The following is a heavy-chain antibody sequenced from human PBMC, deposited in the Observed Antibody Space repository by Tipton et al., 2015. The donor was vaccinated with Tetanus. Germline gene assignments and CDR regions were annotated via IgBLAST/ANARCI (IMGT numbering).Heavy chain of an antibody. D-gene: IGHD6-19*01. J-gene: IGHJ5*02. V-gene: IGHV4-59*02. CDR1: GDSVSGYY. CDR3: ASPIKQWLVPLDL. Sequence: LRLSCTVSGDSVSGYYWSWIRQPPGKGLEWVGYVYYTGDTNYNPSLKSRVTISMDRSENQFSLNLTSVTAADTAVYFCASPIKQWLVPLDLWGQGILVTVSS. CDR2: VYYTGDT.